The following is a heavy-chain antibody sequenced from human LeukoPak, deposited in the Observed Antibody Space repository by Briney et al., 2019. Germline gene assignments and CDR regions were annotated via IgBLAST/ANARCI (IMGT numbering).Heavy chain of an antibody. CDR3: ARGPFGSGTYYLDF. J-gene: IGHJ4*02. CDR2: IWYDGSNK. CDR1: GFTFSSYG. Sequence: GGSLRLSCAASGFTFSSYGMHWVRQAPGKGLEWVAVIWYDGSNKYYAGSVKGRFTISRDNSKNTLYLQMNSLRAEDTALYYCARGPFGSGTYYLDFWGQGTLVSVSS. V-gene: IGHV3-33*01. D-gene: IGHD3-10*01.